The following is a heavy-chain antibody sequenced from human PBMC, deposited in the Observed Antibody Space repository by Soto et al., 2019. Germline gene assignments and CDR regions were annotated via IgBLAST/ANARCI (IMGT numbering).Heavy chain of an antibody. CDR3: AMDLDMATAPFDY. CDR2: IYYSGST. V-gene: IGHV4-39*01. Sequence: QLQLQESGPGLVKPSETLSLTCTVSGGSISSSSYYWGWIRQPPGKGLEWIGSIYYSGSTYYNPSLKSRVTISVDTSKNQFSLKLSSVTAADTAVYYCAMDLDMATAPFDYWGQGTLVTVSS. D-gene: IGHD5-18*01. J-gene: IGHJ4*02. CDR1: GGSISSSSYY.